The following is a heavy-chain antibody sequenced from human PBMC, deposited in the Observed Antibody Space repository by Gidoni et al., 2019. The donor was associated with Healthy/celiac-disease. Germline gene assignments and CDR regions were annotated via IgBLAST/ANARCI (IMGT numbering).Heavy chain of an antibody. CDR1: GFTFSSYA. V-gene: IGHV3-48*03. CDR2: ISSSGSTI. J-gene: IGHJ4*02. CDR3: ARGGRYDILTGYYMC. Sequence: EVQLVESGGGLVQPGGSLRLSCAASGFTFSSYAMNWVRQAPGKGLEWVSYISSSGSTIYYADSVKGRFTISRDNAKNSLYLQMNSLRAEDTAVYYCARGGRYDILTGYYMCWGQGTLVTVSS. D-gene: IGHD3-9*01.